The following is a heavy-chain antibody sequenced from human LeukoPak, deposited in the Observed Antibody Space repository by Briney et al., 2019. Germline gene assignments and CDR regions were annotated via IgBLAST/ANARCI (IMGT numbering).Heavy chain of an antibody. J-gene: IGHJ1*01. CDR3: ARDIGYYDSRKESYPPFQH. CDR1: GYTLTELS. Sequence: GASVKVSCKVSGYTLTELSMHWVRQAPGKGLEWMGGFDPEDGETIYTTKFQGRVTMTEDTSTDKAYMELSSLRSEDTAVYYCARDIGYYDSRKESYPPFQHWGQGTLVTVSS. D-gene: IGHD3-22*01. CDR2: FDPEDGET. V-gene: IGHV1-24*01.